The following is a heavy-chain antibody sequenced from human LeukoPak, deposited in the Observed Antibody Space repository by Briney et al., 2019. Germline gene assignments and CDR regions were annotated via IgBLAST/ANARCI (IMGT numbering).Heavy chain of an antibody. CDR1: GFTVSSNY. J-gene: IGHJ4*02. CDR2: IYSGGST. V-gene: IGHV3-53*01. CDR3: AKEGNYYDSSGYYYYFDN. Sequence: HPGGSLRLSCAASGFTVSSNYMSWVRQAPGKGLEWVSVIYSGGSTYYADSVKGRFTISRDNAKNSLYLQMTSLRAEDTAVYYCAKEGNYYDSSGYYYYFDNWGQGTLVTVSS. D-gene: IGHD3-22*01.